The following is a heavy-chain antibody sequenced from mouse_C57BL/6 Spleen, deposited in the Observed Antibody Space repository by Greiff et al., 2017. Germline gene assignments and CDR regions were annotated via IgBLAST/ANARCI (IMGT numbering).Heavy chain of an antibody. Sequence: QVQLQQSGPELVKPGASVKLSCKASGYTFTSYWMHWIGNINPSNGGTNYNEKFKSKATLTVDKSSSTAYMQLSSLTSEDSAVYYCAHITTVVAEGYWYFDVWGTGTTVTVSS. V-gene: IGHV1-53*01. CDR2: INPSNGGT. CDR3: AHITTVVAEGYWYFDV. J-gene: IGHJ1*03. CDR1: GYTFTSYW. D-gene: IGHD1-1*01.